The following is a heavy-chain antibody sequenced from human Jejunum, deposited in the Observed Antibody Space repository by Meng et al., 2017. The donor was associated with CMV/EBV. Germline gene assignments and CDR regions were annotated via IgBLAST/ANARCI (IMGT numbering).Heavy chain of an antibody. CDR2: ISNIGSFK. J-gene: IGHJ4*02. D-gene: IGHD3-3*01. CDR3: GDFEAG. CDR1: GFTFSSYW. V-gene: IGHV3-74*01. Sequence: LKISCAASGFTFSSYWIHWVRQAPGKGLVWVSSISNIGSFKACADSVKGRFTVSRDNAKNTAYLQMNSLTVEDAAVYYCGDFEAGWGQGTLVTVSS.